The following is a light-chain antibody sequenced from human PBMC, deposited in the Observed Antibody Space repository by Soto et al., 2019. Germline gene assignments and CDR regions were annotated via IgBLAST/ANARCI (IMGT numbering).Light chain of an antibody. CDR2: DVS. Sequence: QSVLPQPAPVSGSPGQSITISCTGTSSDFGDDNYVSWYRQHPGKAPKLIIYDVSNRPTGVSNRFSGSKSGNTASLTISGLQAEDEADYYCSSYLSSTIPYVFGTGTKVTVL. V-gene: IGLV2-14*01. J-gene: IGLJ1*01. CDR3: SSYLSSTIPYV. CDR1: SSDFGDDNY.